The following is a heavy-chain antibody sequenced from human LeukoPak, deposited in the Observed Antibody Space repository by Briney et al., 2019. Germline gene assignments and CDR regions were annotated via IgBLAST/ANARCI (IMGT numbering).Heavy chain of an antibody. CDR2: IWYDGSNK. CDR3: ARDDLYQYYGMDV. D-gene: IGHD2-2*01. V-gene: IGHV3-33*01. CDR1: GFTFSSYG. J-gene: IGHJ6*02. Sequence: PGRSLRLSCAASGFTFSSYGMHWVRQAPGKGLEWVAVIWYDGSNKYYADSVKGRFTISRDNSKNTLYLQMNSLRAEDTAVYSCARDDLYQYYGMDVWGQGTTVTVSS.